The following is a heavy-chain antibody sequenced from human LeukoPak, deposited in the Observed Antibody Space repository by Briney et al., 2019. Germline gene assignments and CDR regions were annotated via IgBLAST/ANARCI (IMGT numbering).Heavy chain of an antibody. J-gene: IGHJ6*02. CDR3: ARLNGGWGGKGKDYYYYGMDV. CDR2: IYPGDSDT. D-gene: IGHD4-23*01. V-gene: IGHV5-51*01. Sequence: GESLKISCKGSGYSFTSYWIGWVRQMPGKGLEWMGIIYPGDSDTRYSPSFQGQVTISADKSISTAYLQWSSLKASDTAMYYCARLNGGWGGKGKDYYYYGMDVWGQGTTVTVSS. CDR1: GYSFTSYW.